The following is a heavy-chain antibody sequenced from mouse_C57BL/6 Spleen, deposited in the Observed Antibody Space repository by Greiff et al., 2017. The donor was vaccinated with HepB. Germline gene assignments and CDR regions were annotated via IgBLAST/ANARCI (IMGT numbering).Heavy chain of an antibody. CDR1: GYTFTSYW. D-gene: IGHD1-1*01. Sequence: QVQLQQPGAELVKPGASVKLSCKASGYTFTSYWMQWVKQRPGQGLEWIGEIDPSDSYTNYNQKFKGKATLTVDTSSSTAYMQLSSLTSEDSAVYYCARVGYYGSSYGYFDVWGTGTTVTVSS. CDR3: ARVGYYGSSYGYFDV. V-gene: IGHV1-50*01. J-gene: IGHJ1*03. CDR2: IDPSDSYT.